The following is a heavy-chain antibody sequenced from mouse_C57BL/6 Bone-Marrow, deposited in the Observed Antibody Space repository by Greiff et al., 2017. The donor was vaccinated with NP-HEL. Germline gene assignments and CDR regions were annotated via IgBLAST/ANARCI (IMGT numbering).Heavy chain of an antibody. V-gene: IGHV1-9*01. CDR1: GYTFTGYW. Sequence: QVQLQQSGAELMKPGASVKLSCKATGYTFTGYWIEWVKQRPGHGLEWIGEILPGSGSTNYNEKFKGKATVTADTSSNTAYMQLSSLTTEDSAIYYGARRGSSGYVWFAYWGQGTLVTVSA. CDR3: ARRGSSGYVWFAY. CDR2: ILPGSGST. D-gene: IGHD3-2*02. J-gene: IGHJ3*01.